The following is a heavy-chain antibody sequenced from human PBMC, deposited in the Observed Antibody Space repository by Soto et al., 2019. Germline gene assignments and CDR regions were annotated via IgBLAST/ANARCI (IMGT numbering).Heavy chain of an antibody. CDR2: ISGKNGNT. D-gene: IGHD2-15*01. CDR1: GYTFISHG. Sequence: ASVKVSCKASGYTFISHGISWVRQAPGQGLEWMGWISGKNGNTNYAQKLQGRLTLTTDTSTSTAYMELRSLRSDDTAVYYCARVSSSIVVVPDYGMDVWGQGTTVTVSS. V-gene: IGHV1-18*04. CDR3: ARVSSSIVVVPDYGMDV. J-gene: IGHJ6*02.